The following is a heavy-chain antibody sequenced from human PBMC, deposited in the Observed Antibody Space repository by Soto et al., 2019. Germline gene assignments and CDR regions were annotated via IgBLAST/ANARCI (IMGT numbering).Heavy chain of an antibody. Sequence: ALVNVYCKAAGYTNTSDGIGWVLQAPGQGLEWMGWISAYNGNTNYAQKLQGRVTMTTDTSTSTAYMELRSLRSDDTAVYYCARGSIPDAFDFLGQRTMVTVSS. CDR2: ISAYNGNT. V-gene: IGHV1-18*04. CDR3: ARGSIPDAFDF. D-gene: IGHD2-21*01. CDR1: GYTNTSDG. J-gene: IGHJ3*01.